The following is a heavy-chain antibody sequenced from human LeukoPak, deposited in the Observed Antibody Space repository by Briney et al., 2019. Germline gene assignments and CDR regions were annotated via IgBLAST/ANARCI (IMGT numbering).Heavy chain of an antibody. V-gene: IGHV3-23*01. CDR3: AKDSASGWSNFDY. CDR1: GFTFSSYA. CDR2: ISGSSGTT. J-gene: IGHJ4*02. Sequence: GGSLRLSCAASGFTFSSYAMSWVRQAPGKGMEWVSAISGSSGTTYYADSVKGRFTISRDNSKSTLYLQMNSLRAEDTAVYYCAKDSASGWSNFDYWGQGTLVTVSS. D-gene: IGHD6-19*01.